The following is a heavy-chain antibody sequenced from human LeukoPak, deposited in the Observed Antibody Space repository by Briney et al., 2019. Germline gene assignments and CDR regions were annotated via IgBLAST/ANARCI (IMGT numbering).Heavy chain of an antibody. D-gene: IGHD2-2*03. CDR1: GFTFSSYA. CDR2: ISGSGGST. CDR3: AKDLDIVVVPAFDY. J-gene: IGHJ4*02. Sequence: GGSLRLSCAASGFTFSSYAMSWVRQAPGKGLAWVSAISGSGGSTYYADSVKGRFTISRDNSKNTLYLQMNSLRAEDTAVYYCAKDLDIVVVPAFDYWGQGTLVTVSS. V-gene: IGHV3-23*01.